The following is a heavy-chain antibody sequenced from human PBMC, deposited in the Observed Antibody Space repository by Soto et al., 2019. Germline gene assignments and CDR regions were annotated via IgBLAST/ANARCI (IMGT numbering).Heavy chain of an antibody. J-gene: IGHJ3*02. CDR1: GFTFNTYE. Sequence: VQLVESGGGLVQPGGSLRLSCAASGFTFNTYEMNWVRQAPGKGLEWVSYISSSGSTMYYADSVKGRFTISRDNAKNSLFLQMNSLRAEDTAVYYCANFARRPNAFDIWGQGTLVTVSS. CDR2: ISSSGSTM. D-gene: IGHD6-25*01. CDR3: ANFARRPNAFDI. V-gene: IGHV3-48*03.